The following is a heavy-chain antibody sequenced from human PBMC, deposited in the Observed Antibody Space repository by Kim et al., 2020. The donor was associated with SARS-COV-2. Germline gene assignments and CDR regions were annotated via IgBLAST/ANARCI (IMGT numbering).Heavy chain of an antibody. CDR3: ARVNHYYVSKPDY. V-gene: IGHV3-30-3*01. J-gene: IGHJ4*02. Sequence: GGSLRLSCAASGFTFSSYAMHWVRQAPGKGLEWVAVISYDGSNKYYADSVKGRFTISRDNSKNTLYLQMNSLRAEDTAVYYCARVNHYYVSKPDYWGQGTLVTVSS. D-gene: IGHD3-22*01. CDR1: GFTFSSYA. CDR2: ISYDGSNK.